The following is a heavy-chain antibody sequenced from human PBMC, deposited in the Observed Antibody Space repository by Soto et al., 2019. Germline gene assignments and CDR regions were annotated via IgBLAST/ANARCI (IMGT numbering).Heavy chain of an antibody. V-gene: IGHV1-18*01. Sequence: QVQLVQSGAEVKKPGASVKASCKASGYSFTRYGISWVRQAPGQGLEWMGWISAYNGNKNYAQKLQGRDTMTTDTSTSTAYMELRSLRSYDTAVYYCAIVGRATQYYFDDWGQGTLVTVSS. D-gene: IGHD1-26*01. J-gene: IGHJ4*02. CDR2: ISAYNGNK. CDR1: GYSFTRYG. CDR3: AIVGRATQYYFDD.